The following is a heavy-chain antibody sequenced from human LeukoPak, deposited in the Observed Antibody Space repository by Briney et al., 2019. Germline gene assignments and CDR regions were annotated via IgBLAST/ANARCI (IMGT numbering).Heavy chain of an antibody. V-gene: IGHV3-9*01. Sequence: QPGRSLRLSCAASGFTFDDYAMHWVRQAPGKGLEWVSGISWNSGSIGYADSVKGRFTISRDNAKNSLYLQMNSLRAEDTALYYCAKDEELGGEWLALDYWGQGTLVTVSS. CDR1: GFTFDDYA. D-gene: IGHD6-19*01. J-gene: IGHJ4*02. CDR3: AKDEELGGEWLALDY. CDR2: ISWNSGSI.